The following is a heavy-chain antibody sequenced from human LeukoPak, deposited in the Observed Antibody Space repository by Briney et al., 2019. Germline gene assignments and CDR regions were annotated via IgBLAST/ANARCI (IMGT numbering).Heavy chain of an antibody. CDR3: ARDFYGDYFFDY. J-gene: IGHJ4*02. CDR1: GFTFSRYA. CDR2: ISGSGGST. Sequence: KTGGSLRLSCSPSGFTFSRYAMHCVRQAPRKGLEWVSSISGSGGSTYYADSLKGRFTISRDNAKNSLYLQMNSLRAEDTAVYYCARDFYGDYFFDYWGQGALVTVSS. D-gene: IGHD4-17*01. V-gene: IGHV3-21*01.